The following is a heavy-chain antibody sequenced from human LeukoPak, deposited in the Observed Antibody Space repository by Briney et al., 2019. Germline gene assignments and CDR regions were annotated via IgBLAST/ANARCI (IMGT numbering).Heavy chain of an antibody. CDR3: ATSFGVVDYYYYGMDV. CDR1: GFTFSSYS. CDR2: ISSSSTSI. D-gene: IGHD3-22*01. Sequence: PGGSLRLSCAASGFTFSSYSMNWVRQAPGKGLEWLSYISSSSTSIYYADSVKGRFTISRDNAKNSLYLQMNSLRAEDTAVYYCATSFGVVDYYYYGMDVWGQGTTVTVSS. J-gene: IGHJ6*02. V-gene: IGHV3-48*01.